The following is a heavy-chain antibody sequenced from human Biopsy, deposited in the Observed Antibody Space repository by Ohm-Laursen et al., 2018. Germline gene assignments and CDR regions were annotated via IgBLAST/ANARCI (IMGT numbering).Heavy chain of an antibody. Sequence: GASVKVSCKSSGYTFINNGISWVRQAPGQGLEWMGWISPKNGNTYFTQHFQDRITMTTDTSTTTAYMELKSLRSDDTAVYYCATKLTGYFHHWGQGTLVIVSS. CDR1: GYTFINNG. CDR2: ISPKNGNT. V-gene: IGHV1-18*01. CDR3: ATKLTGYFHH. D-gene: IGHD3-9*01. J-gene: IGHJ1*01.